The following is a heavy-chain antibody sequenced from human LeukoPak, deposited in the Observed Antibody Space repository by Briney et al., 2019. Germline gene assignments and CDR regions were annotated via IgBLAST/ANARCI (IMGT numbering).Heavy chain of an antibody. CDR1: GFTFSSYA. CDR2: ISGSGGST. Sequence: GGSLRLSCAASGFTFSSYAMSWVRQAPGKGLEWVSAISGSGGSTYYADSVKGRFTISGDNSKNTLYLQMNSLRAEDTAVYYCAKDCDCIAVAGPVDYWGQGTLVTVSS. CDR3: AKDCDCIAVAGPVDY. D-gene: IGHD6-19*01. J-gene: IGHJ4*02. V-gene: IGHV3-23*01.